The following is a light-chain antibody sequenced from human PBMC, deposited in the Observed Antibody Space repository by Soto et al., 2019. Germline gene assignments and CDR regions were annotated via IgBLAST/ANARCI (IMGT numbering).Light chain of an antibody. V-gene: IGKV1-8*01. Sequence: AIRMTQSPTSVSPSTGDRVTITCRASQDISIYLAWYQQKPGRAPKLLIYGASTLQSGVPSRFSGSGSGTDFTLTISYLQSEDFATYYCQQYLSFPYTFGQGTKLEIK. CDR2: GAS. CDR1: QDISIY. CDR3: QQYLSFPYT. J-gene: IGKJ2*01.